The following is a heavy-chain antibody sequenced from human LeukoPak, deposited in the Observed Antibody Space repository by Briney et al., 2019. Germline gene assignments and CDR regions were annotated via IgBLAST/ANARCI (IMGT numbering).Heavy chain of an antibody. CDR1: GYSISSGYY. D-gene: IGHD2-21*01. Sequence: SETLSLTCTVSGYSISSGYYWGWIRQPPGKGLEWIGSIYHSGSTYYNPSLKSRVTISVYTSKNQFSLKLSSVTAADTAVYYCARRAVINFDHWGQGTLVTVSS. CDR2: IYHSGST. V-gene: IGHV4-38-2*02. CDR3: ARRAVINFDH. J-gene: IGHJ4*02.